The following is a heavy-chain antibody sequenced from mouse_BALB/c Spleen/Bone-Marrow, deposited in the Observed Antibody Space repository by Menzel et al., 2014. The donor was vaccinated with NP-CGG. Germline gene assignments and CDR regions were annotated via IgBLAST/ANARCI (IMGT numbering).Heavy chain of an antibody. J-gene: IGHJ4*01. D-gene: IGHD2-2*01. Sequence: EVKLVESGPELVKPGASMKISCKASGYSFTGYTMNWVKQSHGKNLEWTGLINPYNGGIRYNQKFKGKATLTVDKSSSTAYMELLSLTSEDSAVYYCARSGYGRYAMDYWGQGTSVTVSS. CDR2: INPYNGGI. V-gene: IGHV1-18*01. CDR1: GYSFTGYT. CDR3: ARSGYGRYAMDY.